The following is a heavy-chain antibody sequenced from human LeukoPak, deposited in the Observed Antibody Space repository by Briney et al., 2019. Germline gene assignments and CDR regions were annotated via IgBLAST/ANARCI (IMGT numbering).Heavy chain of an antibody. CDR3: ARDGAYGGNSPTTNWYFDL. V-gene: IGHV4-34*01. Sequence: PSETLSLTCAVYGGSFSGYYWSWIRQPPGKGLEWIGEINHSGSTNYNPSLKSRVTISVDTSKNQFSLKLSSVTAADTAVYYCARDGAYGGNSPTTNWYFDLWGRGTLVTVSS. J-gene: IGHJ2*01. D-gene: IGHD4-23*01. CDR1: GGSFSGYY. CDR2: INHSGST.